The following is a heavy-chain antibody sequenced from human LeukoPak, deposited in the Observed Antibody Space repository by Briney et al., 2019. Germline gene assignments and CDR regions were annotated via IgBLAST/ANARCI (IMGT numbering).Heavy chain of an antibody. CDR2: IYSGGST. V-gene: IGHV3-66*01. CDR1: GFTFSSNY. D-gene: IGHD5-18*01. J-gene: IGHJ4*02. Sequence: GGSLRLSCAASGFTFSSNYMSWVRQAPGKGPEWVSVIYSGGSTYYADSVKGRFTISRDNSKNTLYLQMNSLRAEDTAVYYCARAVDTAMVHDYWGQGTLVTVSS. CDR3: ARAVDTAMVHDY.